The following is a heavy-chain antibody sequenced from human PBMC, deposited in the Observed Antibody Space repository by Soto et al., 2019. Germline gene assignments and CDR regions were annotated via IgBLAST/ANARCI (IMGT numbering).Heavy chain of an antibody. D-gene: IGHD5-18*01. CDR1: GYTFTSYA. CDR3: ARVADTAMDPYYFDY. V-gene: IGHV1-3*01. Sequence: QVQLVQSGAEVKKPGASVKVSCKASGYTFTSYAMHWVRQAPGQRLEWMGWINAGNGNTKYSQKFQGRVTITRDTSAGTDYMELSSLRYEDTAVYYCARVADTAMDPYYFDYWGQGTLVTVSS. J-gene: IGHJ4*02. CDR2: INAGNGNT.